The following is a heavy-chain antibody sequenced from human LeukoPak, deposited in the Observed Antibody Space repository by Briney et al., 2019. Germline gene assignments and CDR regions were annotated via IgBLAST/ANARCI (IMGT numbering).Heavy chain of an antibody. J-gene: IGHJ4*02. CDR3: AKDQGCSSTSCYKHSFDY. D-gene: IGHD2-2*02. Sequence: GGSLRLSCAASGFTFSSYATSWVRQAPGKGLEWVSAISGSGGSTYYADSVKGRFTISRDNSKNTLYLQMNSLRAEDTAVYYCAKDQGCSSTSCYKHSFDYWGQGTLVTVSS. CDR1: GFTFSSYA. CDR2: ISGSGGST. V-gene: IGHV3-23*01.